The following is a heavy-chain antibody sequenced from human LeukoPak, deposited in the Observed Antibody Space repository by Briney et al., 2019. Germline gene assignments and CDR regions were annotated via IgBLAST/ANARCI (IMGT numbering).Heavy chain of an antibody. Sequence: SETLSLTCAVSGYSISSGYYWGWIRQPPGKGLEWIGSIYHSGSTYYNPSLKSRVTISVDTSKNQFSLKLSSVTAADTAVYYCARWMPPDYWGQGTLVTVSS. CDR2: IYHSGST. V-gene: IGHV4-38-2*01. J-gene: IGHJ4*02. CDR1: GYSISSGYY. D-gene: IGHD2-2*01. CDR3: ARWMPPDY.